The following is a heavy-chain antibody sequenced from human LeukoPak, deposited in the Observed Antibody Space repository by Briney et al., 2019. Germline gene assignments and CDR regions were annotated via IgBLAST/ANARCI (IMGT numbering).Heavy chain of an antibody. CDR1: GLTFSSYE. J-gene: IGHJ4*02. CDR3: AKDQGRVLLGFGEVVY. Sequence: GGSLRLSCAASGLTFSSYEMNWVRQAPGQGLEWVAVISYDGSNKYYADSVKGRFTISRDNSKNTLYLQMNSLRAEDTAVYYCAKDQGRVLLGFGEVVYWGQGTLVTVSS. V-gene: IGHV3-30*18. D-gene: IGHD3-10*01. CDR2: ISYDGSNK.